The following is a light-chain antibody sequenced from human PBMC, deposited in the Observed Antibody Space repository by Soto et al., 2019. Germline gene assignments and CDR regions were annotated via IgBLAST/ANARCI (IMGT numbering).Light chain of an antibody. CDR3: SSYAGTYIV. Sequence: QSVLTQPPSASGSPGQSVAISCTGTSSDVGGYDYVSWYQQHPGKAPKLMIHDVSKRPSGVPDRFSGSKSGNTASLTVSGLQAEDEADYYCSSYAGTYIVFGTGTKVTVL. V-gene: IGLV2-8*01. CDR1: SSDVGGYDY. CDR2: DVS. J-gene: IGLJ1*01.